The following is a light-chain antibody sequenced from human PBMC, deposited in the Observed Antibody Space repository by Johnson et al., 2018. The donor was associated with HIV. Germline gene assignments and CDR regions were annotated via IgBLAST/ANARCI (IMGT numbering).Light chain of an antibody. J-gene: IGLJ1*01. CDR3: GTWDSRLRAGF. CDR2: DNN. Sequence: QSVLTQPPSVSAAPGQRVTISCSGSSSNIGNNYVSWYQHLPGTAPKLLIYDNNKRPSGIPDRFSGSKSGTSATLGITGLQTGDEADYYCGTWDSRLRAGFFGTGTKVTVL. CDR1: SSNIGNNY. V-gene: IGLV1-51*01.